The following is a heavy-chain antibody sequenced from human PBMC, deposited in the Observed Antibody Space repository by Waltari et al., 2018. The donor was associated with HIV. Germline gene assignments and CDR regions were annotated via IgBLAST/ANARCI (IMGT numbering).Heavy chain of an antibody. J-gene: IGHJ1*01. V-gene: IGHV4-39*07. CDR3: ARDFPKTSVTTFGEYFQY. Sequence: QLPLQESAPGLVRPSETLSLTCSVSGGSISSSHSYWGWIRKPPGKGLEWIGSFYDSVSTYYNPSLRSRVTISVDTSKNQFSLKLTSVTAEDTAIYFCARDFPKTSVTTFGEYFQYWGQGTLVTVSS. D-gene: IGHD4-17*01. CDR1: GGSISSSHSY. CDR2: FYDSVST.